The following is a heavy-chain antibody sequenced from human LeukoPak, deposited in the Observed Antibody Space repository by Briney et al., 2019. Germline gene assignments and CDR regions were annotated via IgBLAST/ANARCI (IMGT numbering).Heavy chain of an antibody. CDR2: ISGSGGST. J-gene: IGHJ4*02. CDR3: AKPLGYCSGGSCASIDY. D-gene: IGHD2-15*01. V-gene: IGHV3-23*01. CDR1: GFTFSSYA. Sequence: PGGSLRLSCAASGFTFSSYAMSWVRQGPGKGLEWVSAISGSGGSTYYADSVKGRFTISRDNSKNTLYLQMNSLRAEDTAVYYCAKPLGYCSGGSCASIDYWGQGTLVTVSS.